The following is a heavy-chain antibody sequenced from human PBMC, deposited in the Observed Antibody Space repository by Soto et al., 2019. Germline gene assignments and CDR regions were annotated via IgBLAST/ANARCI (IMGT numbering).Heavy chain of an antibody. V-gene: IGHV4-31*03. CDR3: ARKQAGFFYGIDY. CDR2: IADFGYT. J-gene: IGHJ4*02. CDR1: GGSINSGGYY. D-gene: IGHD3-3*01. Sequence: SETLSLTCTVSGGSINSGGYYWTWLRQHPGKGLEWLGYIADFGYTFYNPSLQSRVILSMDTSKSQFSLKLSSATAADTAVYFCARKQAGFFYGIDYWGQGTLVTVSS.